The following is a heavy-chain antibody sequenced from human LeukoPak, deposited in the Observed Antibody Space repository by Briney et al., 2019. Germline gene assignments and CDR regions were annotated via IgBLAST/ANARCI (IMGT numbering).Heavy chain of an antibody. V-gene: IGHV4-34*01. D-gene: IGHD3-16*02. CDR1: GGSFSGYY. J-gene: IGHJ4*02. CDR3: ARGSNYDYVWGSYRSSYFDY. CDR2: INHSGST. Sequence: PSETLSLTCAVYGGSFSGYYWSWIRQPPGKGLEWIGEINHSGSTNYNPSLKSRVTISVDTSKNQFSLKLSSVTAADTAVYYCARGSNYDYVWGSYRSSYFDYWGQGTLVTVSS.